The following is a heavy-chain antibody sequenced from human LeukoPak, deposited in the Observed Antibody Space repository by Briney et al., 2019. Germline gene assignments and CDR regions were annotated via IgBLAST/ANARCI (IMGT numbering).Heavy chain of an antibody. D-gene: IGHD3-10*01. CDR2: IHNSGST. Sequence: PSETLSLTCTVSGASISTGSSYWSWIRQPAGEGLVWIGRIHNSGSTNYNPSLNSRVTISVDTSKNQVSLKLTSVTAADTAVYYCARNGYGSGSSWWGQGTLVTVSS. J-gene: IGHJ4*02. CDR1: GASISTGSSY. V-gene: IGHV4-61*02. CDR3: ARNGYGSGSSW.